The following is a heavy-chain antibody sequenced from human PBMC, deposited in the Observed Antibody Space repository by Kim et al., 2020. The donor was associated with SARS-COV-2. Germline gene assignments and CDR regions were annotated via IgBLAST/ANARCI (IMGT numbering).Heavy chain of an antibody. CDR1: GGSFSGYF. J-gene: IGHJ4*02. Sequence: SETLSLTCAVYGGSFSGYFWNWIRQPPGKGMEWIGEINHSGSANYNPSLKSRVTISVDTSKNQFSLKLSSVTAADTAVDYWARGVGRRPADYWGQGTLVT. CDR3: ARGVGRRPADY. V-gene: IGHV4-34*01. CDR2: INHSGSA. D-gene: IGHD6-6*01.